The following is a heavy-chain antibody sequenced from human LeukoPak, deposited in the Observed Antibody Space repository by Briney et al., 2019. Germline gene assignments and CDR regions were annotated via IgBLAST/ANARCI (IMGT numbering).Heavy chain of an antibody. CDR1: GYSISSGYY. J-gene: IGHJ4*02. CDR3: ARRPMTGPFDY. Sequence: SETLSLTCAVSGYSISSGYYWGWIRPPPGKGLEWIGSIYHSGSTYYSPSLKSRVTISVDTSKNQFSLKLSSVTAADTAVYYCARRPMTGPFDYWGQGTLVTVSS. V-gene: IGHV4-38-2*01. CDR2: IYHSGST. D-gene: IGHD3-22*01.